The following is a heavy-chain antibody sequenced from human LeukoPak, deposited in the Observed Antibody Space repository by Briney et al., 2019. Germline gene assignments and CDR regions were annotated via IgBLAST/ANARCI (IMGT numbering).Heavy chain of an antibody. CDR3: AAPDSSVWTSDFDH. CDR1: EYTFSDYY. CDR2: INPNSAGT. D-gene: IGHD6-19*01. V-gene: IGHV1-2*02. Sequence: ASVKVSCKASEYTFSDYYIHWVRQVPGQGLEWMGWINPNSAGTKFAQKFQGRVITTGDTSISTAYMELSRLRSDDTAVYYCAAPDSSVWTSDFDHWGQGTLVTVSS. J-gene: IGHJ4*02.